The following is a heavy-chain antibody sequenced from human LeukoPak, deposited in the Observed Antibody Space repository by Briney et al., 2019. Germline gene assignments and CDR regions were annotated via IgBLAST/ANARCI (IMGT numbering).Heavy chain of an antibody. J-gene: IGHJ2*01. Sequence: GGSLRLSCAASGFTVSSHYMSWVRQAPGKGLEWVSVIYSAGSTYYADSVKGRFTISRDNSKNTLYLQINSLRAEDTAVYYCARTGITRNWYFDLWGRGTLVTVSS. CDR3: ARTGITRNWYFDL. CDR2: IYSAGST. CDR1: GFTVSSHY. D-gene: IGHD3-16*01. V-gene: IGHV3-66*01.